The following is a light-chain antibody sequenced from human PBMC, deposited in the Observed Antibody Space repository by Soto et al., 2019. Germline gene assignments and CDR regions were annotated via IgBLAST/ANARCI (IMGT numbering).Light chain of an antibody. V-gene: IGKV3-20*01. CDR2: GAS. CDR1: QRVSGNY. CDR3: QQYGSSPST. J-gene: IGKJ3*01. Sequence: IMLTQSPGALSLPAGEGASLSCRATQRVSGNYLAWYQQRPGKAPRLLIYGASTMATGIPDRFSGSGSGTDFTLTIRRLEPEDFAVYYCQQYGSSPSTFGPGTKVDIK.